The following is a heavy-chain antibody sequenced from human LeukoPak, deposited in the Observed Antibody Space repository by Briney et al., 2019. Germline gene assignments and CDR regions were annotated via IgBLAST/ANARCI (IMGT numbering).Heavy chain of an antibody. V-gene: IGHV3-21*01. CDR1: GFTFSSYS. CDR3: ARANYGSGSYFFDY. D-gene: IGHD3-10*01. Sequence: PGGSLRLSCAASGFTFSSYSMNWVRQAPGKGLEWVSSISSSSSYIYYADSVKGRFTISRDNAKNSLYLQMNSLRAEDTAVYYCARANYGSGSYFFDYWGQGTLVTVSS. CDR2: ISSSSSYI. J-gene: IGHJ4*02.